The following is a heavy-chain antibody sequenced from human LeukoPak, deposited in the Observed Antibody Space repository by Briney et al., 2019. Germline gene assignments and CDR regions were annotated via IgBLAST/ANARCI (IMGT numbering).Heavy chain of an antibody. CDR3: ARSDYGSGNYYRNWFDP. Sequence: ASVKVSCKASGYTFTSYYMHWVRQAPGQGLEWMGLINPTGGNTGYAQKFQGRVTMTRNTSISTAYMELSSLRSEDTAVYYCARSDYGSGNYYRNWFDPWGQGTLVTVSS. D-gene: IGHD3-10*01. J-gene: IGHJ5*02. CDR1: GYTFTSYY. V-gene: IGHV1-46*01. CDR2: INPTGGNT.